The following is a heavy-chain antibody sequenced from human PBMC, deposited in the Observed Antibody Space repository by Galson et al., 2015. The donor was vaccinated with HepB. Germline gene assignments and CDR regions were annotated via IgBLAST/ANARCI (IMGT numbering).Heavy chain of an antibody. D-gene: IGHD3-10*01. CDR3: ARDLMVRGYHWFDP. Sequence: SLRLSCAASGFTFSSYAMHRVRQAPGKGPEWVAVISYDGSNKYYADSVKGRFTISRDNSKNTLYLQMNSLRAEDTAVYYCARDLMVRGYHWFDPWGQGTLVTVSA. V-gene: IGHV3-30*04. CDR2: ISYDGSNK. CDR1: GFTFSSYA. J-gene: IGHJ5*02.